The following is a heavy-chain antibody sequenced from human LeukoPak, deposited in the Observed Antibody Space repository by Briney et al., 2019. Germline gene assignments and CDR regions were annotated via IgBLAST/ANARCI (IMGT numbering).Heavy chain of an antibody. J-gene: IGHJ6*02. CDR3: TKDLTPGGADV. CDR1: GFTSDDHA. Sequence: GGSLRLSCAVSGFTSDDHAMHWVRQASGKGLEWVAGIMWRSGSTGYGDSVKGRFTISRDNAKKSLYLQMNGLRVEDTAFYYCTKDLTPGGADVWGQGTTVTVSS. CDR2: IMWRSGST. V-gene: IGHV3-9*02. D-gene: IGHD3-10*01.